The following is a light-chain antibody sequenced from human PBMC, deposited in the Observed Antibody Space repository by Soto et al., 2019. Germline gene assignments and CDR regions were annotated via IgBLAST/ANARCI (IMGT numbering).Light chain of an antibody. CDR1: QSVSSY. Sequence: IVLTQSPATLSLSPGERATLSCMTSQSVSSYLAWYQQKPGQAPRLLLYDASSRATGIPDRFSGSGSGTEVTLTISRLEPEDFEVYYCQQYGNSPLTFGGGTKVDIK. CDR2: DAS. CDR3: QQYGNSPLT. J-gene: IGKJ4*01. V-gene: IGKV3-20*01.